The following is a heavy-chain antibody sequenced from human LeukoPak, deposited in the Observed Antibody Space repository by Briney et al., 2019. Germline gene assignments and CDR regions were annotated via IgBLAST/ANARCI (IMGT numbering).Heavy chain of an antibody. J-gene: IGHJ5*02. Sequence: GGSLRLSCEASGFRFNDYGMHWIRQAPGKGLEWVAFIRFDGSVSGDYYGKSVKGRFTISRDNSKDTLYLQMNSLRPEDSAVYYCAKAPRGFLWFVETWGQGALVTVSS. CDR2: IRFDGSVSGD. V-gene: IGHV3-30*02. CDR3: AKAPRGFLWFVET. D-gene: IGHD3-10*01. CDR1: GFRFNDYG.